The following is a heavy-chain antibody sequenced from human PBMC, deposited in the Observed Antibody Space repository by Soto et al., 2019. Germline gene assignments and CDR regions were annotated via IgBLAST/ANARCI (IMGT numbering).Heavy chain of an antibody. V-gene: IGHV3-30*18. CDR2: ISYDGSNK. Sequence: GGSLRLSCAASGFTFSSYGMHWVRQAPGKGLEWVAVISYDGSNKYYADSVKGRFTISRDNSKNTLYLQMNSLRAEDTAVYYCAKESIRFLEWLFDGMDVWGQGTTVTVSS. J-gene: IGHJ6*02. CDR3: AKESIRFLEWLFDGMDV. D-gene: IGHD3-3*01. CDR1: GFTFSSYG.